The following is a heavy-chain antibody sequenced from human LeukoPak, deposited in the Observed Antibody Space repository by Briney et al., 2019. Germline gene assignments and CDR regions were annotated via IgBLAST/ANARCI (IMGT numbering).Heavy chain of an antibody. V-gene: IGHV3-30*18. Sequence: GGSLRLSCAASGFTFSSYGMHWVRQAPGKGLEWVAVISYDGSNKYYADSVKGRFTIPRDNSKNTLYLQMNSLRAEDTAVYYCAKGSDSSGYYPVWGRGTLVTVSS. J-gene: IGHJ4*02. CDR1: GFTFSSYG. CDR3: AKGSDSSGYYPV. CDR2: ISYDGSNK. D-gene: IGHD3-22*01.